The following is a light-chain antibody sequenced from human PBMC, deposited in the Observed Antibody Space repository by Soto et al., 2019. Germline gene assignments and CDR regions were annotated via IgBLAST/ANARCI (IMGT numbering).Light chain of an antibody. Sequence: EIVLTRAPGTLSLSPGERATLSCRASQSVPSDYVAWYQQKPGQAPRLLIYGAFHRATGIPDRFSGSGSGRDFTLTISSLEPEDFAVYSCQQYGSSPQTFGQGTKLEI. CDR3: QQYGSSPQT. V-gene: IGKV3-20*01. CDR1: QSVPSDY. CDR2: GAF. J-gene: IGKJ2*01.